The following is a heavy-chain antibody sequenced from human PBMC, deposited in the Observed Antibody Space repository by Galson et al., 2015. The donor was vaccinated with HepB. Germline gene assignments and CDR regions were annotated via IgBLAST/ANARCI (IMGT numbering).Heavy chain of an antibody. V-gene: IGHV3-7*03. D-gene: IGHD2-21*02. CDR1: GFTFSSYW. Sequence: SLRLSCAASGFTFSSYWMSWVRQAPGKGLEWVANIKQDGSEKYYVDSVKGRFTISRDNAKNSLYLQMNSLRAEDTAVYYCARDSPSRCGGDCWGPLNWGQGTLVTVSS. J-gene: IGHJ4*02. CDR2: IKQDGSEK. CDR3: ARDSPSRCGGDCWGPLN.